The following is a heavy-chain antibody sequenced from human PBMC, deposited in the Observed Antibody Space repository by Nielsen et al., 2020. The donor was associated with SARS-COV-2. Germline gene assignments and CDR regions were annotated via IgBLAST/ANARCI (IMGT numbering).Heavy chain of an antibody. CDR2: IYHSGRT. J-gene: IGHJ3*02. Sequence: SETLSLTCAVSGGSISSGGYSWSWIRQPPGKGLEWIGCIYHSGRTYYNPSLKSRVTISVDRSKNQFSLKLSSVTAADTAVHYCARGGRITFGGADDAFDIWGQGTMVTVSS. CDR3: ARGGRITFGGADDAFDI. D-gene: IGHD3-16*01. CDR1: GGSISSGGYS. V-gene: IGHV4-30-2*01.